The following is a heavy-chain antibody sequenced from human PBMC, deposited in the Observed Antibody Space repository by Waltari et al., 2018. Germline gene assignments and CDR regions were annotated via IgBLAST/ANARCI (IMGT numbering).Heavy chain of an antibody. Sequence: VRLVESGGGLVQPGGSLRLSCAASGFSFTTTWMSWIRQAPGKGLEWVAVIWYDGSNKYYADSVKGRFTISRDNSKNTLYLQMNSLRAEDTAVYYCARDSYLFFDYWGQGTLVTVSS. V-gene: IGHV3-33*08. CDR3: ARDSYLFFDY. CDR2: IWYDGSNK. CDR1: GFSFTTTW. J-gene: IGHJ4*02.